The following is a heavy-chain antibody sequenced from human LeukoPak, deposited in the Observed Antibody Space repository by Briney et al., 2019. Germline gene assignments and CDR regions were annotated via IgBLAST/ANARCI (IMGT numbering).Heavy chain of an antibody. D-gene: IGHD1-26*01. V-gene: IGHV3-23*01. CDR1: GFTFSDYY. CDR2: ISGSGGST. Sequence: GGSLRLSCAASGFTFSDYYMSWIRQAPGKGLEWVSAISGSGGSTYYADSVKGRFTISRDNSKNTLYLQMNSLRAEDTAVYYCARGSGSYYDSYFDYWGQGTLVTVSS. J-gene: IGHJ4*02. CDR3: ARGSGSYYDSYFDY.